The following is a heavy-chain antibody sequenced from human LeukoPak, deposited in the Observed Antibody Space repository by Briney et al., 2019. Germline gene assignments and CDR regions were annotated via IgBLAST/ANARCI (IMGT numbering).Heavy chain of an antibody. D-gene: IGHD3-22*01. J-gene: IGHJ6*02. CDR1: GFTFSSYG. CDR2: IWYDGSYK. Sequence: GGSLRLSCAASGFTFSSYGMHWVRQAPGKGLEWVAVIWYDGSYKYYADSVKGRFTISRDNSKNTLYLQMNSLRAEDTAVYYCARTPYYYDSSGYYGYYYYYGMDVWGQGTTVTVSS. CDR3: ARTPYYYDSSGYYGYYYYYGMDV. V-gene: IGHV3-33*01.